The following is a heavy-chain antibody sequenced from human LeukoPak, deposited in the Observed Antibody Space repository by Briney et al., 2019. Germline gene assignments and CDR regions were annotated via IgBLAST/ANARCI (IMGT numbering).Heavy chain of an antibody. CDR1: GGSLSGYY. CDR2: INHSGST. V-gene: IGHV4-34*01. J-gene: IGHJ6*03. D-gene: IGHD2-2*01. Sequence: SETLSLTCAVYGGSLSGYYWSWIRQPPGKGLERIGEINHSGSTNYNPSLKSRVTISIDTPQNQFSLKLSSVTAADTAVYYCAKIHCSGTSCSYAYYFMDAWGKGTTVTVSS. CDR3: AKIHCSGTSCSYAYYFMDA.